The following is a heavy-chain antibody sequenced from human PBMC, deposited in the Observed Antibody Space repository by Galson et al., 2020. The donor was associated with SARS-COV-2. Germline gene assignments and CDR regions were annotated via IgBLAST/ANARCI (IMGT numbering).Heavy chain of an antibody. CDR3: GQYGQYMKDV. CDR1: GYTFSDYA. Sequence: GESLKISCTASGYTFSDYAIKWVRQAPGKGLEWVAVIGGRGEHIHYADSVMGRFSISRDNSKNMAYLQMDSLRAEDTAVYYCGQYGQYMKDVWGQGTLVTVSS. V-gene: IGHV3-23*01. J-gene: IGHJ4*02. D-gene: IGHD1-1*01. CDR2: IGGRGEHI.